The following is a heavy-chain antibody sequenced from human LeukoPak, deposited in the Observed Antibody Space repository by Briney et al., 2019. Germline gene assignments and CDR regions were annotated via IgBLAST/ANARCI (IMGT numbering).Heavy chain of an antibody. CDR3: GRDRRVDTAMVTPFDY. D-gene: IGHD5-18*01. J-gene: IGHJ4*02. Sequence: EASVKVSCKASGYTFTSYGISWVRQAPGQGLEWMGWISAYNGNTNYAQKLQGRVTMTTDTSTSTAYMELRSLRSDDTAVYYCGRDRRVDTAMVTPFDYWGQGTLVTVSS. V-gene: IGHV1-18*01. CDR2: ISAYNGNT. CDR1: GYTFTSYG.